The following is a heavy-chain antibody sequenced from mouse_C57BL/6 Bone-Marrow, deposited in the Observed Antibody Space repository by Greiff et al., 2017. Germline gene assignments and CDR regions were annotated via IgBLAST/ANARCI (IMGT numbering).Heavy chain of an antibody. J-gene: IGHJ1*03. CDR3: ARHDGYFWYFDV. CDR1: GFTFSSYG. D-gene: IGHD2-3*01. Sequence: EVKLVESGGDLVKPGGSLKLSCAASGFTFSSYGMSWVRQTPDKRLEWFATISSGGSYTYYPDSVKGRFTISRDNAKNTLYLQMSSLKSEDTAMYYCARHDGYFWYFDVWGTGTTVTVSS. CDR2: ISSGGSYT. V-gene: IGHV5-6*02.